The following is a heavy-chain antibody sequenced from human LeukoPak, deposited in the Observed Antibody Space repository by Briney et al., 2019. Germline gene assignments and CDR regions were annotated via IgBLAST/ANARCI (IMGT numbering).Heavy chain of an antibody. Sequence: PGGSLRLSCAASGFTLNNYAMHWVRQAPGKGLEWVAVISYDASNKYYADSVKGRFTISRDNSKNTLYLQMNSLRAEDTAVYYCARAGIAAYYYGMDVWGQGTTVTVSS. CDR3: ARAGIAAYYYGMDV. CDR2: ISYDASNK. D-gene: IGHD6-25*01. CDR1: GFTLNNYA. J-gene: IGHJ6*02. V-gene: IGHV3-30-3*01.